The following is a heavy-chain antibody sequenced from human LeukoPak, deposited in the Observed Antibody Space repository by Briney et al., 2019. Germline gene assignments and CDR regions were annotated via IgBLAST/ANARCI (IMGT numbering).Heavy chain of an antibody. V-gene: IGHV3-74*01. CDR2: INSDGSST. Sequence: PGGSLRLSCAATGFTFSSYWMYWVRQAPGKGLVWASRINSDGSSTIYADSVKGRFTISRDNAKNTLYLQMNSLRAEDTAVYYCARVFDYWGQGTLVTVSS. J-gene: IGHJ4*02. CDR1: GFTFSSYW. CDR3: ARVFDY.